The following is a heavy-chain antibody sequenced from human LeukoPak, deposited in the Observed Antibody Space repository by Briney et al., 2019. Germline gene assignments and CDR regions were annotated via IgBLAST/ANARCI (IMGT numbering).Heavy chain of an antibody. V-gene: IGHV3-30*02. CDR2: IRYDGSDK. Sequence: GGSLRLSCAASGFTFSSNSMHWVRQAPGKGLEWVAFIRYDGSDKYYADSVKGRFAICRDNSKNTLCLQMSSPRAEDTAVYYCAKNLVAAAMDHWGQGTLVTVSS. J-gene: IGHJ4*02. CDR1: GFTFSSNS. D-gene: IGHD2-15*01. CDR3: AKNLVAAAMDH.